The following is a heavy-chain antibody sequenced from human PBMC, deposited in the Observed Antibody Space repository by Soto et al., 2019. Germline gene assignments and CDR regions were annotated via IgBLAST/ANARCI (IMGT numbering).Heavy chain of an antibody. CDR2: IYSSGST. J-gene: IGHJ4*02. Sequence: QLQLQESGPGLVKPSENLSLTCTVSGGSISSSSYYWGWIRQPPGKGLEWIGSIYSSGSTYYNPSLKSLVTTSVDTSTKQFSLKLSSVTAADTAVYYCAREKYYDVWNGYQLIDYWGQGTLVTFSS. V-gene: IGHV4-39*02. CDR3: AREKYYDVWNGYQLIDY. CDR1: GGSISSSSYY. D-gene: IGHD3-3*01.